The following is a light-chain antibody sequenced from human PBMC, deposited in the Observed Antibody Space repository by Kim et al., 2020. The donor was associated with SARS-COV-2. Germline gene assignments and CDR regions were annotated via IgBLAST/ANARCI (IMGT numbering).Light chain of an antibody. Sequence: ASVGDGVIITCRTSKSISNLLGWYQKKPGRAPNLMIDDASKLESGVPSSFSASSGGKEFTLTISSQQPEDFATYYCQQYNHYSWTFGQGTKVDIK. V-gene: IGKV1-5*01. CDR2: DAS. CDR3: QQYNHYSWT. CDR1: KSISNL. J-gene: IGKJ1*01.